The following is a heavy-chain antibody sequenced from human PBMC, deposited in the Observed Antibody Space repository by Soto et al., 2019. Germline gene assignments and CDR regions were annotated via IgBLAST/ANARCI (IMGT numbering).Heavy chain of an antibody. CDR3: VSRIPSWVFDY. Sequence: GGSLRFACGASGLSVSDNYMGWVRQAPGRGLEWVAVMYAGGDTHYADSVKGRFTISRDKSENTLYLQMNSLRDEDTGVYFCVSRIPSWVFDYWGRGTLVTVS. D-gene: IGHD2-21*01. J-gene: IGHJ4*01. CDR2: MYAGGDT. CDR1: GLSVSDNY. V-gene: IGHV3-53*01.